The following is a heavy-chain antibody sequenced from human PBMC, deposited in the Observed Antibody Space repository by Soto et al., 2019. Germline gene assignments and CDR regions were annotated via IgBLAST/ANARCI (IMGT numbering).Heavy chain of an antibody. CDR2: IWYNGTNK. CDR3: ARAGAAATGNPFEY. D-gene: IGHD6-13*01. V-gene: IGHV3-33*01. Sequence: QEQLVESGGGVVQPGRSLRLSCTASGFSFWTYGMHWVRQPPGKGLEWLAVIWYNGTNKYYSDSVRGRFTVSRDNSKNTLFLQMNSLRVEDSAVYYCARAGAAATGNPFEYWGLGTLVTVSS. J-gene: IGHJ4*02. CDR1: GFSFWTYG.